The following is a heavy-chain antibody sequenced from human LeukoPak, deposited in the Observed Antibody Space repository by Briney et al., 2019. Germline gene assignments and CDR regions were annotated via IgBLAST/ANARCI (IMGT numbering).Heavy chain of an antibody. CDR3: ARPYYYDSSGQGDY. D-gene: IGHD3-22*01. V-gene: IGHV4-59*08. J-gene: IGHJ4*02. CDR2: IYYSGST. CDR1: GGSISSYY. Sequence: SETLSLTCTVSGGSISSYYWSWIRQPPGKGLEWIGYIYYSGSTNYNPSLKSRVTISVDKSKNQFSLKLSSVTAADTAVYYCARPYYYDSSGQGDYWGQGTLVTVSS.